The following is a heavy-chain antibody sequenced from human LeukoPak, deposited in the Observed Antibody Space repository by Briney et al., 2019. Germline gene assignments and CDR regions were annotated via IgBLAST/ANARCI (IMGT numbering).Heavy chain of an antibody. CDR2: IIPTLGIA. CDR1: GGTFSSYA. CDR3: AREVESTTVVTIDY. V-gene: IGHV1-69*04. D-gene: IGHD4-23*01. J-gene: IGHJ4*02. Sequence: GSSVKVSCKASGGTFSSYAISWVRQAPGQGLEWMGRIIPTLGIANYAQEFQGRVTITADKSTSTAYMELSSLRSEDTAVYYCAREVESTTVVTIDYWGQGTLVTVSS.